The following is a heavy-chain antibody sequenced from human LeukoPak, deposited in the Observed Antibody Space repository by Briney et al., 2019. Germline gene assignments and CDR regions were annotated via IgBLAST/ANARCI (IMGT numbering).Heavy chain of an antibody. CDR3: ARRGSVTHRFDY. D-gene: IGHD4-23*01. CDR1: GGSFSDYY. V-gene: IGHV4-34*01. Sequence: SETLSLTCAVYGGSFSDYYWGWIRQPPGKGLEWIGSIYYSGGTDYNPSLKSRVTISVDTSKNQFSLKVSSVTAADTAVYYCARRGSVTHRFDYWGQGTLVTVSS. J-gene: IGHJ4*02. CDR2: IYYSGGT.